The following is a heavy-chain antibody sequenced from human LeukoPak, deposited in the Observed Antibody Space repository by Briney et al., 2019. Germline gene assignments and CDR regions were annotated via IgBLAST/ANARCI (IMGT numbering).Heavy chain of an antibody. CDR3: ARMEVYYDSSGSYYYYYGMDV. J-gene: IGHJ6*02. D-gene: IGHD3-22*01. V-gene: IGHV1-46*01. Sequence: ASVNVSCKASGYTFTSYYMHWVRQAPGQGLEWMGIINPSGGSTSYAQKFQGRVTMTRDTSTSTVYMELSSLRSEDTAVYYCARMEVYYDSSGSYYYYYGMDVWGQGTTVTVSS. CDR2: INPSGGST. CDR1: GYTFTSYY.